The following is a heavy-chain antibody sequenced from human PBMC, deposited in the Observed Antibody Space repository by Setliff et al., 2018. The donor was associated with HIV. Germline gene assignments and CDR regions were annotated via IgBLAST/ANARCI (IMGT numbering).Heavy chain of an antibody. Sequence: PSETLSLTCTVSGGSISSYYWSWIRQPAGKGLEWIGRIYSSGSTNYNPSLKSRVTLSIDTPKSQFSLKLTSVTAADTAVYYCARGGGLNWFDPWGQGTLVTVSS. CDR2: IYSSGST. J-gene: IGHJ5*02. CDR1: GGSISSYY. V-gene: IGHV4-4*07. CDR3: ARGGGLNWFDP. D-gene: IGHD2-15*01.